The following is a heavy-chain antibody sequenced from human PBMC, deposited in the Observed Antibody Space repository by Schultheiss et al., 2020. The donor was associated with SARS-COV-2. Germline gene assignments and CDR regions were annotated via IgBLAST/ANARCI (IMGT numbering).Heavy chain of an antibody. J-gene: IGHJ4*02. Sequence: GGSLRLSCAASGFTFSSYAMHWVRQAPGKGLEWVSAISGSGGSTYYADSVKGRFTISRDNSKNTLYLQMNSLRAEDTAVYYCARDLRPRTGYYGPRGMDYWGQGTLVTVSS. CDR3: ARDLRPRTGYYGPRGMDY. V-gene: IGHV3-23*01. CDR1: GFTFSSYA. D-gene: IGHD3/OR15-3a*01. CDR2: ISGSGGST.